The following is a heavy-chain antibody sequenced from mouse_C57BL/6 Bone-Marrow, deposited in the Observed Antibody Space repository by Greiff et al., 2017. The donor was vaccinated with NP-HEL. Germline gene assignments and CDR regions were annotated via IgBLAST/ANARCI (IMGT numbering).Heavy chain of an antibody. J-gene: IGHJ4*01. D-gene: IGHD1-1*02. CDR1: GYTFTSYW. CDR2: IDPSDSYT. CDR3: TSMAYYAMDY. V-gene: IGHV1-50*01. Sequence: QVQLQQPGAELVKPGASVKLSCKASGYTFTSYWMQWVKQRPGQGLEWIGEIDPSDSYTNYNQKFKGKATLTVDTSSSTAYMQLSSLTSEDSAVYYCTSMAYYAMDYWGQGTSVTVSS.